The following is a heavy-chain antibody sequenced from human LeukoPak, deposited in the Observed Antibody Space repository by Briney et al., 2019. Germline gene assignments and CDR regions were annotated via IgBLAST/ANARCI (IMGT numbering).Heavy chain of an antibody. Sequence: SETLSLTCGVSGGSVSNTNWWSWVRQPPGQGLEWIGEISLSGLTNYNPSLKSRVTVSLDKSKNHLSLNLTSTTAADTAVYYCSRENGAFSPFGYWGQGALVTVPS. CDR2: ISLSGLT. V-gene: IGHV4-4*02. CDR1: GGSVSNTNW. J-gene: IGHJ4*02. CDR3: SRENGAFSPFGY. D-gene: IGHD2-8*01.